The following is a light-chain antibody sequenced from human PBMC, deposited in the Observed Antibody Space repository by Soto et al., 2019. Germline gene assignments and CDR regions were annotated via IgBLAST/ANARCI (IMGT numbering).Light chain of an antibody. CDR1: RSNIGRNT. CDR2: NNN. Sequence: QSVLTQPPSASGTPGPGVTIACSGSRSNIGRNTVTWYQHLPGTAPKLLIYNNNQRPSGVPDRFSGSKSGASASLAISGLQSEDEADYYCAAWDDSLDGQDYVFGTGTKVTVL. J-gene: IGLJ1*01. V-gene: IGLV1-44*01. CDR3: AAWDDSLDGQDYV.